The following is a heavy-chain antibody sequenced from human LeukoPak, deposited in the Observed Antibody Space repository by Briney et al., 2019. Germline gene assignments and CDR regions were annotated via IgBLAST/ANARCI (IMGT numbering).Heavy chain of an antibody. J-gene: IGHJ4*02. V-gene: IGHV3-48*03. D-gene: IGHD6-19*01. CDR2: ICFTGDTK. Sequence: GGSLRLSCAASGFLLSSYEMNWVRQAPGKGLEWVSRICFTGDTKYCADSVRGRFTISRDNAKNSLYLQMNSLRAEHTAVYYCARDHLQWLPGEYYFDYWGQGTLVTVSS. CDR3: ARDHLQWLPGEYYFDY. CDR1: GFLLSSYE.